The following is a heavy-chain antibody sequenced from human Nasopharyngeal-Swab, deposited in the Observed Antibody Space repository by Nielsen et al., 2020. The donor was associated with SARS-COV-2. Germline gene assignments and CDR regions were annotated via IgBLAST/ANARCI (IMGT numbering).Heavy chain of an antibody. J-gene: IGHJ4*02. CDR2: ISSSGSTI. CDR1: GFTFSDYY. CDR3: ATSDIAAAADY. D-gene: IGHD6-13*01. V-gene: IGHV3-11*04. Sequence: GESLKISRAASGFTFSDYYMSWIRQAPGKGLEWVSYISSSGSTIYYADSVKGRFTISRDNAKNSLYLQMNSLRAEDTAVYYCATSDIAAAADYWGQGTLVTVSS.